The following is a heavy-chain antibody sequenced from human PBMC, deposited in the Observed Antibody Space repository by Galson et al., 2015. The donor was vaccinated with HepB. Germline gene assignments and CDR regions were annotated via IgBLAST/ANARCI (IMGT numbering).Heavy chain of an antibody. J-gene: IGHJ4*02. CDR1: GFTFTRYA. CDR2: ITSSGANT. D-gene: IGHD2-15*01. CDR3: AKDGIMVANNPYQLHF. V-gene: IGHV3-23*01. Sequence: SLRLSCAASGFTFTRYAMTWVRQAPGKGLEWVSSITSSGANTYYTDSVKGRFTISRDNSRNTLLLQLNSLRAEDTAVYYCAKDGIMVANNPYQLHFWGQGILVTVSS.